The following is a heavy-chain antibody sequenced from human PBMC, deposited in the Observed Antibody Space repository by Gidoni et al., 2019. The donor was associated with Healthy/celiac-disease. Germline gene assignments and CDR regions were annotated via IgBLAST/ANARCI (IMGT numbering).Heavy chain of an antibody. CDR2: ISWNSGSI. CDR3: AKTSGSYFYYYYGMDV. V-gene: IGHV3-9*01. CDR1: GFTFDDYA. Sequence: EVQLVESGGGLVQPGRSLRLSCEASGFTFDDYAMHWVRQAPGKGLEWVSGISWNSGSIGYADSVKGRFTISRDNAKNSLYLQMNSLRAEDTALYYCAKTSGSYFYYYYGMDVWGQGTTVTVSS. J-gene: IGHJ6*02. D-gene: IGHD1-26*01.